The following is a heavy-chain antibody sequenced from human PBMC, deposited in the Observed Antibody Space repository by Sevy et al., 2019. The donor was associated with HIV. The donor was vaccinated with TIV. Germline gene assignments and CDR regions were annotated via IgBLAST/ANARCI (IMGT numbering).Heavy chain of an antibody. J-gene: IGHJ4*02. Sequence: GGSLGLSCAASGFTFSSYGMHWVRQAPGKGLEWVAVIWYDGNNQYYADSVKGRFTISRDNSKNTLYLQMNSLRPEDTAVYYCARDQHHVGWPLDYWGQGTLVTVSS. CDR1: GFTFSSYG. V-gene: IGHV3-33*01. CDR3: ARDQHHVGWPLDY. CDR2: IWYDGNNQ. D-gene: IGHD6-13*01.